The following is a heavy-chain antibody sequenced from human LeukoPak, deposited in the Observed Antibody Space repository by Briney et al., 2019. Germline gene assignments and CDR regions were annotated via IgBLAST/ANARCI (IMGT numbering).Heavy chain of an antibody. CDR1: GHTFTTSG. V-gene: IGHV1-18*01. D-gene: IGHD1-26*01. CDR2: ISPYNGNT. J-gene: IGHJ4*02. CDR3: ARGLGATTFADFDY. Sequence: ASVKVSCKASGHTFTTSGISWVRQAPGQGLEWMGWISPYNGNTNYAQKVQGRVTMTTDTSTSTAHMELRTLRSDDTAVYYCARGLGATTFADFDYWGQGTLVTVSS.